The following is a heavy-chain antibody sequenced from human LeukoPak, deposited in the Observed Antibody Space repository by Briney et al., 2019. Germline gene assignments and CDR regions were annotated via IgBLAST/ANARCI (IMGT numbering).Heavy chain of an antibody. CDR1: GGTFSSYA. D-gene: IGHD2-2*01. V-gene: IGHV1-69*13. J-gene: IGHJ3*02. CDR2: IIPIFGTA. Sequence: SVKVSCKASGGTFSSYAISWVRQAPGQGLGWMGGIIPIFGTANYAQKFQGRVTITADESTSTAYMELSSLRSEDTAVYYCASGVVPAAWESAFDIWGQGTMVTVSS. CDR3: ASGVVPAAWESAFDI.